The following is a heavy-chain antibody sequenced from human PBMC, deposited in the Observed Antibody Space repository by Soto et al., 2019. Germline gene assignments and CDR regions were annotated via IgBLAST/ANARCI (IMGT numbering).Heavy chain of an antibody. D-gene: IGHD6-13*01. CDR2: VDSGGGTT. Sequence: GGSLRLSCAASGITFSSYAMSWVRQAPGKGLEWVSTVDSGGGTTYYADSVKGRFTISRDNSKNTLFLQMNSLRAEDTAVYYCARRSWQQLTPSFYFDYWGQGTLVTVSS. CDR3: ARRSWQQLTPSFYFDY. J-gene: IGHJ4*02. V-gene: IGHV3-23*01. CDR1: GITFSSYA.